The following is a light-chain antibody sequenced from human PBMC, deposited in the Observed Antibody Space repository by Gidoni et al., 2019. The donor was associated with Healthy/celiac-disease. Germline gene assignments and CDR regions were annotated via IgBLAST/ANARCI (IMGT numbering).Light chain of an antibody. V-gene: IGKV3-20*01. J-gene: IGKJ4*01. Sequence: IVLTHSPGTLSLSPGERATRSCRASQSVSSSYLAWYQQKPGQAPRLLIYGASSRATGIPDRFSGSGSGTDFTLTISRLEPEDFAVYYCQQYGSSPTTFGGGTKVEIK. CDR3: QQYGSSPTT. CDR2: GAS. CDR1: QSVSSSY.